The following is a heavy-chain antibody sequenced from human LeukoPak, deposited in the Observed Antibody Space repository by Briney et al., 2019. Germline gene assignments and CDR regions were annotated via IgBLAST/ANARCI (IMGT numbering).Heavy chain of an antibody. V-gene: IGHV3-43D*03. D-gene: IGHD3-22*01. Sequence: GGSLRLSCAASGFTFDDYAMHWVRQAPGKGLEWVSLISWDGGSTYYADSVKGRFTISRDNAKNSLYLQMNSLRAEDTALYYCAKDSDYFDHTVLLDYWGQGTLVTVSS. CDR3: AKDSDYFDHTVLLDY. CDR2: ISWDGGST. J-gene: IGHJ4*02. CDR1: GFTFDDYA.